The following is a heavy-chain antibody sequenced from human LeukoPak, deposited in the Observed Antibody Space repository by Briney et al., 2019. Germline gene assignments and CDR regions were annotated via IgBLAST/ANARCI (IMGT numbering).Heavy chain of an antibody. D-gene: IGHD6-19*01. J-gene: IGHJ5*01. Sequence: ETLSLTCTVSGGSISSSSYYWGWIRQPPGKGLEWVANIKQDGSEKWYVDSVKGRFTISRDNAKNSLYLQMNSLRVEDTAVYYCAREFRSGYNSRWFDYWGQGTLVTVSS. CDR1: GGSISSSSYY. V-gene: IGHV3-7*01. CDR3: AREFRSGYNSRWFDY. CDR2: IKQDGSEK.